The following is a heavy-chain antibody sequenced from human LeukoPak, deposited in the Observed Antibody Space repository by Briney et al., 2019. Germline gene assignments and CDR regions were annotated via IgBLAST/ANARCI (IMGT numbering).Heavy chain of an antibody. J-gene: IGHJ6*04. CDR2: INHSGST. CDR3: ARGGWRLPSVV. V-gene: IGHV4-34*01. CDR1: GGSFSGYY. D-gene: IGHD2-15*01. Sequence: SETLSLTCTVYGGSFSGYYWSWIRQPPGKGLEWIGEINHSGSTNYNPSLKGRVTISVDTSKNQFSLKLSSVTAADTAVYYCARGGWRLPSVVWGKGTTVTVSS.